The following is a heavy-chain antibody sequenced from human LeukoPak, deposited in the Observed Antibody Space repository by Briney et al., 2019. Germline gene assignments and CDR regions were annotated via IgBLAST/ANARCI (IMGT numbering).Heavy chain of an antibody. CDR2: INHSGST. Sequence: SETLSLTCAVYGGSFSGYYWSWIRQPSGKGLEWIGEINHSGSTNYNPSLKSRVTISVDTSKNQFSLKLSSVTAADTAVYYCARTEESGYSYGYFGYYYYMDVWGKGTTVTVSS. J-gene: IGHJ6*03. V-gene: IGHV4-34*01. CDR3: ARTEESGYSYGYFGYYYYMDV. CDR1: GGSFSGYY. D-gene: IGHD5-18*01.